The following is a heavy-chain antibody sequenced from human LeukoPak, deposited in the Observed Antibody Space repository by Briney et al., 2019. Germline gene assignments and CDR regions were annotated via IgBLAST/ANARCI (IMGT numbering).Heavy chain of an antibody. CDR1: GFTFSSYG. CDR2: ISYDGSNK. CDR3: AKARTRGYSYGSFDY. J-gene: IGHJ4*02. Sequence: GGSLRLSCAASGFTFSSYGMHWVRQAPGKGLEWVALISYDGSNKNYADSVKGRFTISRDNSKNTLYLQMNSLRVEDTAVYYCAKARTRGYSYGSFDYWGQGTLVTVSS. D-gene: IGHD5-18*01. V-gene: IGHV3-30*19.